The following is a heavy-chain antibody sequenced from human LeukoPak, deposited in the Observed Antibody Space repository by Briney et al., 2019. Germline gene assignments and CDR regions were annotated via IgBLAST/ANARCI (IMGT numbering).Heavy chain of an antibody. Sequence: SVKVSCKASGGIFSSYAISWVRQAPGQGLEWMGRIIPILGIANYARKFQGRVTITADKSTSTAYMELSSLRSEDTAVYYCAAGYSSSSSYYYYYGMDVWGQGTTVTVSS. CDR1: GGIFSSYA. D-gene: IGHD6-13*01. J-gene: IGHJ6*02. CDR2: IIPILGIA. CDR3: AAGYSSSSSYYYYYGMDV. V-gene: IGHV1-69*04.